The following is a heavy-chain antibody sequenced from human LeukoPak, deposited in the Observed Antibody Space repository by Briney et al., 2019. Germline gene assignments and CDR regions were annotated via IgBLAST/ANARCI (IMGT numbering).Heavy chain of an antibody. Sequence: PGRSLRLSCAASEFALSSYSMNCFRQAPGKGLEWVASITSGSKYIFDADSVRGRFTISRDNAKNSLYLQMNSLRAEDTAVYYCATTGVMVRGVITDYWGQGAPVTVSS. CDR2: ITSGSKYI. J-gene: IGHJ4*02. D-gene: IGHD3-10*01. V-gene: IGHV3-21*01. CDR3: ATTGVMVRGVITDY. CDR1: EFALSSYS.